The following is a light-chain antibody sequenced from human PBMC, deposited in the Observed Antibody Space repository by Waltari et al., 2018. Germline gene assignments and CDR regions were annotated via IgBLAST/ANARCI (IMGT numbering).Light chain of an antibody. CDR3: QQFNTGYS. CDR1: RAIANN. CDR2: DAS. Sequence: EIVMTQSPVTLSVSPGEAATLSCRANRAIANNLAWYQQKPGQPLSLLIYDASTRATGSPARFSGSWSGAEFTLTITSLQSEDSAVYFCQQFNTGYSFGQGTKLEIK. V-gene: IGKV3-15*01. J-gene: IGKJ2*01.